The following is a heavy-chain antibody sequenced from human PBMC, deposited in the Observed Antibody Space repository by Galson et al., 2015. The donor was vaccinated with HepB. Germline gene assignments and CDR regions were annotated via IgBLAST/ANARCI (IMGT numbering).Heavy chain of an antibody. CDR3: AREPPRYYYDSSGLNYYGMDV. J-gene: IGHJ6*02. CDR2: KWYDGSNK. D-gene: IGHD3-22*01. Sequence: SLRLSCAASGFTFSSYGMHWVRQAPGKGLEWVAVKWYDGSNKYYADSVKGRFTISRDNSKNTLYLQMNSLRAEDTAVYYCAREPPRYYYDSSGLNYYGMDVWGQGTTVTVSS. V-gene: IGHV3-33*01. CDR1: GFTFSSYG.